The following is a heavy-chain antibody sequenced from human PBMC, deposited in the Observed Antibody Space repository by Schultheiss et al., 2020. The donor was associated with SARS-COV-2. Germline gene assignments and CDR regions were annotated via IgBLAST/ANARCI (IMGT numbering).Heavy chain of an antibody. J-gene: IGHJ4*02. V-gene: IGHV3-9*01. Sequence: GGSLRLSCAASGFTFDDYAMHWVRQAPGKGLEWVSGISWNSGSIGYADSVKGRFTVSRDNAKNSLYLQMNSLRVEDTAIYYCATIWPLSSGWAYWGQGTLVTVSS. D-gene: IGHD6-19*01. CDR1: GFTFDDYA. CDR3: ATIWPLSSGWAY. CDR2: ISWNSGSI.